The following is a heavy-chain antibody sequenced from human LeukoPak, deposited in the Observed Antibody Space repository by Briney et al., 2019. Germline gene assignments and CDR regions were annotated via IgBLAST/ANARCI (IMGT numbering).Heavy chain of an antibody. Sequence: ASVKVSCKASGYTFTGYYMHWVRQAPGQGLEWMGWINPNSGGTNYAQKFQGRVTMTRDTSISTAYMELSRLRSDDTAVYYCARDPSDIAMANFDYWGQGTLVTVSS. CDR3: ARDPSDIAMANFDY. CDR1: GYTFTGYY. J-gene: IGHJ4*02. D-gene: IGHD5-18*01. CDR2: INPNSGGT. V-gene: IGHV1-2*02.